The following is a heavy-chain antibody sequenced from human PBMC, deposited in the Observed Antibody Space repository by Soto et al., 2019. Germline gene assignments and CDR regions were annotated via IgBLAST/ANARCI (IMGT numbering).Heavy chain of an antibody. D-gene: IGHD1-1*01. CDR1: GYTFTSYF. CDR3: ARDSRMESNWFDP. CDR2: INPSGGST. Sequence: ASVKVSCKASGYTFTSYFMHWVQQAPGQGLEWVGIINPSGGSTTYAQKFQGRVTMTRDTSTSTVYMELSSLRSEDTAVYYCARDSRMESNWFDPWGQGTLVTVSS. J-gene: IGHJ5*02. V-gene: IGHV1-46*01.